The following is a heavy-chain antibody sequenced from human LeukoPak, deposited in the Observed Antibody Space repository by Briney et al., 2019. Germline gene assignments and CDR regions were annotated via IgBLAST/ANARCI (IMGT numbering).Heavy chain of an antibody. CDR2: IDSDATST. Sequence: GGSLRLSCAASGFTFRDYWMHWVRQAPEKGLMWVSHIDSDATSTYYTDSVKGRFTISRDNAKNTVYLQMNSLRAEDTAIYYCARGSQYGLGSYSYWGQGTLVTVSS. CDR3: ARGSQYGLGSYSY. J-gene: IGHJ4*02. CDR1: GFTFRDYW. D-gene: IGHD3-10*01. V-gene: IGHV3-74*01.